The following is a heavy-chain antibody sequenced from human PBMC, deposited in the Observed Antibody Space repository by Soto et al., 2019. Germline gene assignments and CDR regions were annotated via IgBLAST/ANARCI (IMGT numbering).Heavy chain of an antibody. Sequence: TLSLTCTVSGGSISSYYWSWIRQPPGKGLEWIGYIYYSGSTNYNPSLKSRVTISVDTSKNQFSLKLSSVTAADTVVYYCARASGDYYYYYMDVWGKGTTVTVSS. J-gene: IGHJ6*03. CDR3: ARASGDYYYYYMDV. CDR1: GGSISSYY. V-gene: IGHV4-59*01. CDR2: IYYSGST.